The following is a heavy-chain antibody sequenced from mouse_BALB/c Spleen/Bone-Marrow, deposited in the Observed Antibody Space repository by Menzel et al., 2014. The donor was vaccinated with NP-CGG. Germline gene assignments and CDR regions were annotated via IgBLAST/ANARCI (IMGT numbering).Heavy chain of an antibody. V-gene: IGHV1-69*02. CDR1: SYTFTSYW. CDR3: ARWLLGYAMDY. CDR2: IDPSDSYT. Sequence: QVQLQQSGAELVKPGASVKLSCKASSYTFTSYWMHWVKQRPGQGLEWIGEIDPSDSYTNYNQKFKGKATLTVDKSSSXAYMQLSSLTSEDSAVYYCARWLLGYAMDYWGQGTSVTVSS. J-gene: IGHJ4*01. D-gene: IGHD2-3*01.